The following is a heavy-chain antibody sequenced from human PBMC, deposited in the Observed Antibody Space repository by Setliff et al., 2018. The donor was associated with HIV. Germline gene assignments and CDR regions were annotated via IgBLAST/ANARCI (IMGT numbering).Heavy chain of an antibody. CDR3: ARDGVQYSSGWNGYYCDY. D-gene: IGHD6-19*01. J-gene: IGHJ4*02. CDR2: IYFSGNT. V-gene: IGHV4-39*07. Sequence: PSETLSLTCTVSGGSISSSRYYWGWIRQPPGKGLEWIASIYFSGNTRYNPSLKSRVTISVDTSKNQFSLNLKSVTAADTAVYYCARDGVQYSSGWNGYYCDYWGQGTLVTVSS. CDR1: GGSISSSRYY.